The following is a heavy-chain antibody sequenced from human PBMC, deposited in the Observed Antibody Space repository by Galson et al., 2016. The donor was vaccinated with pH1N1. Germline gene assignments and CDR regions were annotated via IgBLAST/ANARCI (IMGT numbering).Heavy chain of an antibody. CDR1: GFTFNNYW. J-gene: IGHJ4*02. V-gene: IGHV3-7*01. CDR2: INQDGTEL. CDR3: ARRYFDS. Sequence: SPRLSCAASGFTFNNYWMQWVRQAPGKGLEWVANINQDGTELYYGNSVKGRFTISRDNAKNSLLLQMSGLRVEDTAVYYCARRYFDSWGQGTLVTVSS.